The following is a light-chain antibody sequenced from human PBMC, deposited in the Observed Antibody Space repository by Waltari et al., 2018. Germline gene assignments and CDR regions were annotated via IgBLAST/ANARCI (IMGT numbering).Light chain of an antibody. CDR1: SSGVGCYNY. CDR2: DVT. V-gene: IGLV2-23*02. CDR3: CSYAGSSILI. J-gene: IGLJ2*01. Sequence: QSALTQPASVSGSPGQSFTIPCTGTSSGVGCYNYVSWYQQYPGKAPKFLIYDVTKRPSGVSNRFSGSKSGNTASLTISGLQAEDEADYYCCSYAGSSILIFGGGTKVTVL.